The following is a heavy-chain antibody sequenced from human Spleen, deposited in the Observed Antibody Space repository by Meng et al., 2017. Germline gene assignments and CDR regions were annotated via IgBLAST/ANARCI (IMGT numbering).Heavy chain of an antibody. D-gene: IGHD3-16*01. J-gene: IGHJ5*02. Sequence: QGQLGQSGAEVKKPGASVKVSCKASGYIFPDYWLHWVRRAPGQGLEWMGGIIPIFGTANYAQKFQGRVTITADESTSTAYMELSSLRSEDTAVYYCARGTGGVWFDPWGQGTLVTVSS. CDR2: IIPIFGTA. V-gene: IGHV1-69*13. CDR1: GYIFPDYW. CDR3: ARGTGGVWFDP.